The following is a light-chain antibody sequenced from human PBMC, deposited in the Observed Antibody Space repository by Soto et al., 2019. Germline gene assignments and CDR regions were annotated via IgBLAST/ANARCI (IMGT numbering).Light chain of an antibody. CDR1: QSVSSSY. J-gene: IGKJ5*01. CDR2: GAS. CDR3: QQYNNWSPIT. V-gene: IGKV3-15*01. Sequence: DIVLTQSPGTLSLSPGERATLSCRASQSVSSSYLAWYQQKPGQAPRLLIYGASTRATGIPARFSGSGSGTEFTLTISSLQSEDFAVYYCQQYNNWSPITFGQGTRLEIK.